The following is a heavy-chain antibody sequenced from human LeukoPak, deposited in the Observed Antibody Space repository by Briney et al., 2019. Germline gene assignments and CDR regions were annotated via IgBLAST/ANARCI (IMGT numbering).Heavy chain of an antibody. D-gene: IGHD3/OR15-3a*01. Sequence: GGSLRLSCAASGFTFSDYYMSWIRQAPGKGLEWVSYISSSGSTIYYADSVKGRFTISRDNSKNTLYLQMNSLRVEDTAVYYCARDSGFSGTQRGEYWGQGTLVTVSS. CDR1: GFTFSDYY. J-gene: IGHJ4*02. CDR2: ISSSGSTI. CDR3: ARDSGFSGTQRGEY. V-gene: IGHV3-11*04.